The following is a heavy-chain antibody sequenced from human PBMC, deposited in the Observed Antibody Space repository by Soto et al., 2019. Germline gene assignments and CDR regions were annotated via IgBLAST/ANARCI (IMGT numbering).Heavy chain of an antibody. V-gene: IGHV4-61*01. D-gene: IGHD6-19*01. J-gene: IGHJ6*02. Sequence: SETLSLTCTVSGGSVSSGSSYWNWIRQPPGKGLERIGYIYYSGSTNYNPSLKSRVTISVDTSKNQFSLKLSSVTAADTAVYYCARLEAVAVAGSFYYYGMDVWGQGTTVTVSS. CDR3: ARLEAVAVAGSFYYYGMDV. CDR1: GGSVSSGSSY. CDR2: IYYSGST.